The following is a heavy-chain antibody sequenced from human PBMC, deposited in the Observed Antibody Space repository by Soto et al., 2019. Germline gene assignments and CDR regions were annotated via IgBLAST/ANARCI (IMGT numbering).Heavy chain of an antibody. Sequence: SETLSLTCTVSGGSISSGDYYWSWIRRHPGKGLEWIGYIYYSGRTYYNPSLKSRVIMSVDTSKNQFSLKLSSVTAADTAVYYCARDSLPYSNTADNYYYGMDVWGHGTTVTVSS. CDR3: ARDSLPYSNTADNYYYGMDV. CDR2: IYYSGRT. V-gene: IGHV4-31*03. J-gene: IGHJ6*02. CDR1: GGSISSGDYY. D-gene: IGHD6-13*01.